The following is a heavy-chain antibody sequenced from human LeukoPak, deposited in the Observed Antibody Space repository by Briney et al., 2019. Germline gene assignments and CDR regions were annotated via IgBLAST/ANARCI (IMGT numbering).Heavy chain of an antibody. CDR3: ARHAGGDIVVVPAAISFDY. J-gene: IGHJ4*02. CDR2: INHSGST. CDR1: GGSFSGYY. Sequence: PSETLSLTCAVYGGSFSGYYWSWIRQPPGEGLEWSGEINHSGSTNYNPSLKSRVTISVDTSKNQFSLKLSSVTAADTAVYYCARHAGGDIVVVPAAISFDYWGQGTLVTVSS. D-gene: IGHD2-2*01. V-gene: IGHV4-34*01.